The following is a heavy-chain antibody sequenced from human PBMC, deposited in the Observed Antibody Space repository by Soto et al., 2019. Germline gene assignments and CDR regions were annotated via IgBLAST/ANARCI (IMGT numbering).Heavy chain of an antibody. V-gene: IGHV1-2*02. CDR2: INPNSGGT. D-gene: IGHD3-10*01. CDR1: GYTFTGYY. J-gene: IGHJ4*02. Sequence: GASVKVSCKASGYTFTGYYMHWVRQAPGQGLEWMGGINPNSGGTNYAQKFQGRVTITADESTSTAYMELSSLRSEDTAVYYCARTYGSGSYFDYWGQGTLVTVSS. CDR3: ARTYGSGSYFDY.